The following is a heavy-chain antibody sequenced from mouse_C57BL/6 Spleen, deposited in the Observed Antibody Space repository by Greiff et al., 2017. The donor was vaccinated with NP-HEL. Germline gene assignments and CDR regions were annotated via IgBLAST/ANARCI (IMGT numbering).Heavy chain of an antibody. V-gene: IGHV1-15*01. D-gene: IGHD1-1*01. J-gene: IGHJ1*03. CDR3: TRWYYGSPYWYFDV. CDR2: IDPETGGT. Sequence: VQLQQSGAELVRPGASVTLSCKASGYTFTDYEMHWVKQTPVHGLEWIGAIDPETGGTAYNQKFKGKAILTADKSSSTAYMELRSLTSEDSAVYYCTRWYYGSPYWYFDVWGTGTTVTVSS. CDR1: GYTFTDYE.